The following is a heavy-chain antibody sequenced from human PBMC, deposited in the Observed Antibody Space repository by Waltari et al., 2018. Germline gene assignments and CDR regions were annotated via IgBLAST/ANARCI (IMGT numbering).Heavy chain of an antibody. D-gene: IGHD4-17*01. CDR3: ARRVTMTKNFGEKIKQSYPYMDV. J-gene: IGHJ6*03. V-gene: IGHV4-34*01. CDR1: GGSSSEHS. CDR2: VNRRGST. Sequence: QVQLQQWGSGLVRPSETLSLTCAVYGGSSSEHSWSWLGQSPGTGLEWFGVVNRRGSTIYNPSLRSRLSMSVDTSQNQLSLRLSSVTAADTGLYYCARRVTMTKNFGEKIKQSYPYMDVWGAGTTVIVSS.